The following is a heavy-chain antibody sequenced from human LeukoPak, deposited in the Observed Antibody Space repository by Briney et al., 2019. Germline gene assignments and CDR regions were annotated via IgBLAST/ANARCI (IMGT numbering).Heavy chain of an antibody. CDR2: IYSGGST. V-gene: IGHV3-53*01. CDR3: ARVASGSYYPHYYYYYTMDV. Sequence: GGSLRLPCAASGFPVSSNYMSWVRQPPGKGLEWVSVIYSGGSTYYADSVKGRFTISRDNSKNTLYLQMNSLRAEHTAVYYCARVASGSYYPHYYYYYTMDVWGKGNTVTVSS. J-gene: IGHJ6*03. D-gene: IGHD3-10*01. CDR1: GFPVSSNY.